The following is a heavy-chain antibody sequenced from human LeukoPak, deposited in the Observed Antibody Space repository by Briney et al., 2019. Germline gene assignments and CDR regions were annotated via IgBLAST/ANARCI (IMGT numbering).Heavy chain of an antibody. Sequence: GGALRLSCAASGFSVRSNYISWVRQAPGKGLEWVSVIYSDGSIFYADSVKGRFTMSRDNSRNTLDLQMNSLRVEDTAVFFCARDRRRLRGMNGDGDAFDIWGQGTMVTVSS. CDR3: ARDRRRLRGMNGDGDAFDI. CDR1: GFSVRSNY. J-gene: IGHJ3*02. V-gene: IGHV3-53*01. D-gene: IGHD1-1*01. CDR2: IYSDGSI.